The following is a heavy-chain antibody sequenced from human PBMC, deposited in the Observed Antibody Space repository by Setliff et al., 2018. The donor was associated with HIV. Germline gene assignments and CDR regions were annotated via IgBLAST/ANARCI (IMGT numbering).Heavy chain of an antibody. Sequence: SETLSLTCTVSGGSIGSTDYYWGWIRQPPGKGLEWIGTIDYSGNTYYNPSLRSRVTMSVDTSKNQFSLKLSSVTAADTAVYYCASGGVDFVWGSYSPVPIWGQGTMVTVSS. CDR3: ASGGVDFVWGSYSPVPI. J-gene: IGHJ3*02. V-gene: IGHV4-39*07. CDR2: IDYSGNT. D-gene: IGHD3-16*01. CDR1: GGSIGSTDYY.